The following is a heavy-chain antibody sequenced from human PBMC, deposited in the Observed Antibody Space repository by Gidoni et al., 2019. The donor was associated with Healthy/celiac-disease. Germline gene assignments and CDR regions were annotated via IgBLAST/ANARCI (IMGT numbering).Heavy chain of an antibody. CDR1: GGSISSSSYY. D-gene: IGHD3-10*01. CDR3: ASEDRAGFDY. V-gene: IGHV4-39*01. Sequence: QLQLQESGPGLVKPSETLSLTCTVSGGSISSSSYYWGWIRQPPGKGLEWIGSIYYSGRTYYNPSLKSRVTISVDTSKNQFSLKLSSVTAADTAVYYCASEDRAGFDYWGQGTLVTVSS. J-gene: IGHJ4*02. CDR2: IYYSGRT.